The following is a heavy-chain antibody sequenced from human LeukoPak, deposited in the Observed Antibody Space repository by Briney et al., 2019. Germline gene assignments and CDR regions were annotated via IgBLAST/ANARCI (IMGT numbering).Heavy chain of an antibody. CDR2: IQYDGSNK. CDR1: GSTFSNYG. D-gene: IGHD2-15*01. CDR3: AKDPPEGGTFDI. V-gene: IGHV3-30*02. Sequence: QPGGSLRLSCAASGSTFSNYGMHWVRQAPGKGLEWVAFIQYDGSNKYYADSVRGRFTISRDNSKTTLYLQNNSLRAEDTAVEYCAKDPPEGGTFDIWGQGTMVTVSS. J-gene: IGHJ3*02.